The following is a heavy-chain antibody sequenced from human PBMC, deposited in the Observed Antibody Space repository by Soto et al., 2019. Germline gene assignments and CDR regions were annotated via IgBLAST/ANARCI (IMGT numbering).Heavy chain of an antibody. D-gene: IGHD5-18*01. CDR2: IYYSGST. V-gene: IGHV4-59*01. Sequence: ASETLSLTCTVSGGSISSYYWSWIRQPPGKGLEWIGYIYYSGSTNYNPSLRSRVTISVDTSKNQFSLKLSSVTAADTAVYYCARGTQLWSPIYWGQGTLVTVSS. CDR1: GGSISSYY. CDR3: ARGTQLWSPIY. J-gene: IGHJ4*02.